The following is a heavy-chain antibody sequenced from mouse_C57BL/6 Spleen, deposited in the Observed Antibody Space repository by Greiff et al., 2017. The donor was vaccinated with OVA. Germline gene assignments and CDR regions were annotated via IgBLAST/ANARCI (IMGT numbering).Heavy chain of an antibody. J-gene: IGHJ2*01. V-gene: IGHV1-52*01. CDR1: GYTFTSYW. Sequence: QVQLQQPGAELVRPGSSVKLSCKASGYTFTSYWMHWVKQRPIQGLEWIGNIDPSDSETHYNQKFKDKATLTVDKSSSTAYMQLSSLTSEDSAVYYGARDGRGLGDYFDYWGQGTTLTVSS. CDR2: IDPSDSET. D-gene: IGHD2-2*01. CDR3: ARDGRGLGDYFDY.